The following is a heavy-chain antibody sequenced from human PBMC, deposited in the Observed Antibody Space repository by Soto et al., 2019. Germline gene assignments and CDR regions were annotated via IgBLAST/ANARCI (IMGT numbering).Heavy chain of an antibody. CDR2: IDPSGSYT. Sequence: GESLKISCKGSGYSFTSYWISWVRQMPGKGLEWMGRIDPSGSYTNYSPSFQGHVTISADKSISTAYLQWSSLKASDTAMYYCARTVTTSYYYYGMDVWGQGTTVTVSS. CDR1: GYSFTSYW. CDR3: ARTVTTSYYYYGMDV. V-gene: IGHV5-10-1*01. D-gene: IGHD4-4*01. J-gene: IGHJ6*02.